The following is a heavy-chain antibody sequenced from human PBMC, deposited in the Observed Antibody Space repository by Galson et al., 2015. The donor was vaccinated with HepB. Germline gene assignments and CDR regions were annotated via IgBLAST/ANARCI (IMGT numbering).Heavy chain of an antibody. V-gene: IGHV3-48*02. CDR3: ARDSRGSEWLSLSYYFDY. J-gene: IGHJ4*02. Sequence: LRLSCAASGFTFSSYSMNWVRQAPGKGLEWVSYISSSSSTIYYADSVKGRFTISRDNAKNSLYLQMNSLRDEDTAVYYCARDSRGSEWLSLSYYFDYWGQGTLVTVST. D-gene: IGHD3-3*01. CDR2: ISSSSSTI. CDR1: GFTFSSYS.